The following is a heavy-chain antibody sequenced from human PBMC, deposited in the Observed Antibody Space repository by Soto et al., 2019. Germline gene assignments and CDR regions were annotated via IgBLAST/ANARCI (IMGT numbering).Heavy chain of an antibody. Sequence: EVQLLESGGGLVQPGGSLRLSCAASGFTFSSYAMSWVRQAPGKGLEWVSAISGSGGSTYYADSVKGRFTISRDNSKNTLYLQMNSLRAEDTAVYYCAKDPPPPLGYCTNGVCLSLRNYYYGMDVWGQGTTVTVSS. CDR1: GFTFSSYA. CDR3: AKDPPPPLGYCTNGVCLSLRNYYYGMDV. CDR2: ISGSGGST. V-gene: IGHV3-23*01. J-gene: IGHJ6*02. D-gene: IGHD2-8*01.